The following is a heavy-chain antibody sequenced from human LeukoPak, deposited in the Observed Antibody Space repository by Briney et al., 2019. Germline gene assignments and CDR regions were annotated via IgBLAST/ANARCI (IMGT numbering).Heavy chain of an antibody. CDR3: AREDYYDSSGSLDY. J-gene: IGHJ4*02. CDR1: GFTFSGYP. V-gene: IGHV3-33*01. Sequence: GKSLRLSCAASGFTFSGYPIHWVRQAPGKGLEWVAVIWYDGSNKYYADSVKGRFTISRDNSKNTLYLQMNSLRAEDTAVYYCAREDYYDSSGSLDYWGQGTLVTVSS. D-gene: IGHD3-22*01. CDR2: IWYDGSNK.